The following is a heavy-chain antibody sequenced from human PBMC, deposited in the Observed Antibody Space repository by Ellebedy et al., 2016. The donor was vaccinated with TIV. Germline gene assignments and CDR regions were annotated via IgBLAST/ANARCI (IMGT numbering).Heavy chain of an antibody. D-gene: IGHD1-26*01. Sequence: PGGFLRLSCAASGFTFSSYGMHWVRQAPGKGLEWVAVISYDGSNKYYADSVKGRFTISRDNSKNTLYLQMNSLRAEDTAVYYCAKGRGGSYYSSIDNWGQGTLVTVSS. J-gene: IGHJ4*02. CDR1: GFTFSSYG. CDR2: ISYDGSNK. CDR3: AKGRGGSYYSSIDN. V-gene: IGHV3-30*18.